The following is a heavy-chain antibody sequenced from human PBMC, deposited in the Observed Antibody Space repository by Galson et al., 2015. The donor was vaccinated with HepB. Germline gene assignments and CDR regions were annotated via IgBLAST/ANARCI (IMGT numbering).Heavy chain of an antibody. Sequence: SLRLSCAASGFTFSNYWIHWVRQVPGKGLVWVAGINSDGSSIDYADSVKGRFTISRDNAKNTVYLQMNSLRAEDTAVYYCARDPYSSSSFDPWGQGTLVTVSS. CDR1: GFTFSNYW. J-gene: IGHJ5*02. V-gene: IGHV3-74*01. CDR3: ARDPYSSSSFDP. CDR2: INSDGSSI. D-gene: IGHD6-13*01.